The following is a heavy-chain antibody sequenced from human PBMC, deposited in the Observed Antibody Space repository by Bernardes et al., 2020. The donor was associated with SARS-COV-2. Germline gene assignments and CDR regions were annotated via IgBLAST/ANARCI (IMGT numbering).Heavy chain of an antibody. D-gene: IGHD1-26*01. CDR1: GGSISSGSYY. J-gene: IGHJ3*01. Sequence: TMSLTCTVSGGSISSGSYYWSWIRQPAGKGLEWIGRIYASGTTNYNPSLKSRVSISIDTSKSHLSLSLSSVTAADTAVYYCASSGRLSAFDFWGQGTLVTVSS. CDR2: IYASGTT. CDR3: ASSGRLSAFDF. V-gene: IGHV4-61*02.